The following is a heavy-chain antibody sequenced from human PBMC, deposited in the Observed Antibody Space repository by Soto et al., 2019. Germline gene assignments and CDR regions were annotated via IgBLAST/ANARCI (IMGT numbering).Heavy chain of an antibody. CDR3: ARGLGYCSSSSCYTWVDY. V-gene: IGHV3-23*01. J-gene: IGHJ4*02. CDR2: ISASGGST. D-gene: IGHD2-2*02. Sequence: EVQLLESGGGLVQRGGSLRLSCAASGFTFNTYAMSWVRQAPGKGLEWVSTISASGGSTYYADSVKGRFTISRDNSKNTLYLQMNSLRAEDTAVYYCARGLGYCSSSSCYTWVDYWGQGALVTVSS. CDR1: GFTFNTYA.